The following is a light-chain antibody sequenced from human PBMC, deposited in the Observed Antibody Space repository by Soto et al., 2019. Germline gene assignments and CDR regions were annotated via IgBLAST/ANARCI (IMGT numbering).Light chain of an antibody. CDR3: QQPYTTGST. J-gene: IGKJ5*01. CDR2: AAS. Sequence: YSLVASVGHRITITFRASQTINTDLNWYQQKPGNAPALLTFAASTLPSGVPSRFSGSGSGTYFALTTCKLRPRSLPSCFTQQPYTTGSTSAHGTRLEIK. V-gene: IGKV1-39*01. CDR1: QTINTD.